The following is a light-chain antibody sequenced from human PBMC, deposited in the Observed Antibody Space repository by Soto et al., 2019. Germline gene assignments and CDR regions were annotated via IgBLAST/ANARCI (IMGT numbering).Light chain of an antibody. CDR3: QTWGPGIRV. V-gene: IGLV4-69*01. J-gene: IGLJ2*01. Sequence: QLVLTQSPSASASLGASVKVTCTLSSEHSHYVIAWHQQHPQRAPRFLMRINRDGSHIKGDGIPDRFSGSRSGAERYLTISSLQSEDEADYYCQTWGPGIRVFGGGTQLTVL. CDR1: SEHSHYV. CDR2: INRDGSH.